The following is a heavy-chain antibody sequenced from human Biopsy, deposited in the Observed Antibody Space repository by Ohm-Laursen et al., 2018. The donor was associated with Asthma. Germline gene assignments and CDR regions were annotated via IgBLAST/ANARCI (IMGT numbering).Heavy chain of an antibody. Sequence: SLRLSCAASGVSLSSFGMNWVRQAPGKGLEWVAVISYDGSKKEYGDSVKGRFTISRDNSKNTLYLQMNSLRAEDTAVYYCAKGFSSTSCYGICYYYVMDVWGQGTTVTVSS. J-gene: IGHJ6*02. V-gene: IGHV3-33*05. D-gene: IGHD2-2*01. CDR2: ISYDGSKK. CDR1: GVSLSSFG. CDR3: AKGFSSTSCYGICYYYVMDV.